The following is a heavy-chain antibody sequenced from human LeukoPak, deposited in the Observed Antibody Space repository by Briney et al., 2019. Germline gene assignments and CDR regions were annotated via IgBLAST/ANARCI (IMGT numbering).Heavy chain of an antibody. V-gene: IGHV3-64*01. Sequence: PGGSLRLSCAASGFTFSSYAMHWVRQAPGKGLEYVSAISSNGGSTYYANSVKGRFTISRDNSKNTLYLQMGSLRAEDMAVYYCARAGRHDILTGYYESWGQGTLVTVSS. CDR2: ISSNGGST. J-gene: IGHJ4*02. CDR3: ARAGRHDILTGYYES. CDR1: GFTFSSYA. D-gene: IGHD3-9*01.